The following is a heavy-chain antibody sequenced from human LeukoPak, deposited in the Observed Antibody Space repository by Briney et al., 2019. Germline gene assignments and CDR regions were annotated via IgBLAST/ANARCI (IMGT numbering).Heavy chain of an antibody. CDR3: AKIEYYYDSSGYYY. Sequence: GGSLRLSCAASGFTFSSYGMHWVRQAPGKGLEWVAVISYDGGNKYYADPVKGRFTISRDNSKNTLYLQMNSLKPEDTAVYYCAKIEYYYDSSGYYYWGQGTLVTVSS. V-gene: IGHV3-30*18. CDR1: GFTFSSYG. CDR2: ISYDGGNK. J-gene: IGHJ4*02. D-gene: IGHD3-22*01.